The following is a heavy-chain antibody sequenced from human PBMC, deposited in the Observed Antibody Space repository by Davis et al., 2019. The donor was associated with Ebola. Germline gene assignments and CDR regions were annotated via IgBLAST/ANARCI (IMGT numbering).Heavy chain of an antibody. J-gene: IGHJ4*02. D-gene: IGHD2-2*02. Sequence: PSETLSLTCAVSGGSISSSNWWSWVLPPPGKGLEWIGEIYHSGSTNYNPSLKSRVTISVDKSKNQFSLKLSSVTAADTAVYYCARGYCSSTSCYTLDYWGQGTLVTVSS. CDR2: IYHSGST. V-gene: IGHV4-4*02. CDR1: GGSISSSNW. CDR3: ARGYCSSTSCYTLDY.